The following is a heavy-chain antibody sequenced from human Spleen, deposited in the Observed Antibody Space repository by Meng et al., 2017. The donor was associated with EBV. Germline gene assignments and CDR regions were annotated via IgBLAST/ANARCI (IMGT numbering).Heavy chain of an antibody. V-gene: IGHV4-30-4*01. CDR3: AREMAGIIDY. J-gene: IGHJ4*02. CDR2: IYYSGST. CDR1: DGSISSGGFY. D-gene: IGHD5-24*01. Sequence: QGQLQESGPGLVKPSQTLSLTCAFSDGSISSGGFYWSWIRQPPGKGLEWIGYIYYSGSTYYNPSLKSRVTISVDTSKNQFSLKLSSVTAADTAVYYCAREMAGIIDYWGQGTLVTVSS.